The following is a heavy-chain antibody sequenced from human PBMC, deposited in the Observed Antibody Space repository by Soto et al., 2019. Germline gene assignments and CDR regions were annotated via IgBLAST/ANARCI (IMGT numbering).Heavy chain of an antibody. J-gene: IGHJ4*02. CDR2: MNPNTGGI. Sequence: QVLLVQSEPEVREPGASVKVSCKASGYTFTGYYLHWVRQAPGQGLEWMGWMNPNTGGINYAQKFEGRVAMTRDTSISTAYLKLSGLTSDDTAFYYCARDASQMFRSSLHNDYWGQGTLVTVSS. V-gene: IGHV1-2*02. CDR1: GYTFTGYY. CDR3: ARDASQMFRSSLHNDY. D-gene: IGHD2-15*01.